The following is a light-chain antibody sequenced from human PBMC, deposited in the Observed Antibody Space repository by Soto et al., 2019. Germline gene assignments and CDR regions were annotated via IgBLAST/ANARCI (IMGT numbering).Light chain of an antibody. CDR3: QHYGSSPREVT. CDR2: GAS. J-gene: IGKJ2*01. V-gene: IGKV3-15*01. Sequence: EIVMTQSPATLSVSPGERATLSCRASQSVNSHLAWYQQKPGQAPRLLIYGASYRATGIPARFSGSGSGTDFTLTISCLQSEDFAVYYCQHYGSSPREVTFGQGTKLEI. CDR1: QSVNSH.